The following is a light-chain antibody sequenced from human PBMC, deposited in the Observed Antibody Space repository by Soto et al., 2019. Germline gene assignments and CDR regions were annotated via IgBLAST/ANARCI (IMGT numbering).Light chain of an antibody. V-gene: IGKV3-11*01. J-gene: IGKJ4*01. CDR2: DAS. Sequence: EIVLTQSPSTLSLSPGERAALSCRASQSVSSYLAWYQQKPGQAPKLLIYDASNRAPGIPARFTGSGSGTAVSRTTSSLELEDFSAYFCQQRCSWPSTFGGGTKVEI. CDR1: QSVSSY. CDR3: QQRCSWPST.